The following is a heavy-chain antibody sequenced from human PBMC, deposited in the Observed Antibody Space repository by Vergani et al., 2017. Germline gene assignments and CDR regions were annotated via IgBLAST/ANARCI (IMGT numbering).Heavy chain of an antibody. Sequence: QVQLQESGPGLVKPSQTLSLTCTVSGGSISSGGYYWGWIRQPPGKGLEWIGSIYYSGSTYYNPSLKSRVTISVDTSKNQFSLKLTSVTAADTAVYYCARLAGGVIIGNFDYWGQGTLVTVSS. V-gene: IGHV4-39*01. J-gene: IGHJ4*02. CDR1: GGSISSGGYY. D-gene: IGHD3-10*01. CDR2: IYYSGST. CDR3: ARLAGGVIIGNFDY.